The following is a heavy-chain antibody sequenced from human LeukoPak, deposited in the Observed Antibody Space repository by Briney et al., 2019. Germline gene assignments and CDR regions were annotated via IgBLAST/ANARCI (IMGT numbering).Heavy chain of an antibody. J-gene: IGHJ3*02. CDR3: ASRSGSFSDALDI. V-gene: IGHV4-59*08. Sequence: PSETLSLTCTVSGGSIRSYYWGWIRQPPGKGLEWIEYIHYSESTKYNPSLKSRVTMSVDTSKNQFSLKLSSVTAADTAVYYCASRSGSFSDALDIWGQGTLVTVSS. D-gene: IGHD3-10*01. CDR1: GGSIRSYY. CDR2: IHYSEST.